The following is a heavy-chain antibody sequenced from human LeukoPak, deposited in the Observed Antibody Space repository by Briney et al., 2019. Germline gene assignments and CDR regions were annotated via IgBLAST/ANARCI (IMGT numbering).Heavy chain of an antibody. J-gene: IGHJ5*02. V-gene: IGHV1-69*05. D-gene: IGHD3-3*01. Sequence: SVKVSCKASGGAFNTDAISWVRQAPGQGLEWMGRIIPMSGTANYAQKFQGRVTITTDESTSTAYMELSSLRSEDTAVYYCGRGDFWSGYYGGFDPWGQGTLVTVSS. CDR3: GRGDFWSGYYGGFDP. CDR1: GGAFNTDA. CDR2: IIPMSGTA.